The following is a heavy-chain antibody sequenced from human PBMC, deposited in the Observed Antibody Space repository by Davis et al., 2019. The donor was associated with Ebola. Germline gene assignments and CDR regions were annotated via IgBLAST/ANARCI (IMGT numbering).Heavy chain of an antibody. CDR2: INAGNGNT. CDR1: GYSFTNYG. D-gene: IGHD6-19*01. J-gene: IGHJ4*02. V-gene: IGHV1-3*01. CDR3: ARAAGPRAVSAGVGFDY. Sequence: AASVKVSCKASGYSFTNYGMYWVRQAPGQRLEWMGWINAGNGNTKYSQKFQGRVTITRDTSTSTVYMELSSLRSEDTAVYYCARAAGPRAVSAGVGFDYWGQGTLVTVSS.